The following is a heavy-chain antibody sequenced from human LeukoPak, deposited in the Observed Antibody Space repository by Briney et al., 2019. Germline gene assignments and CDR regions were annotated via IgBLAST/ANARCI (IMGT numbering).Heavy chain of an antibody. D-gene: IGHD3-22*01. CDR1: GFTFSGSA. Sequence: GGSLRLSCAASGFTFSGSAMHWVRQASGKGLEWVGRIRSKANSYATAYAASVKGRFTISRDDSKNTAYLQMNSLKTEDTAVYYCTRQEDSSGYLVYYYYYMDVWGKGTTVTVSS. CDR3: TRQEDSSGYLVYYYYYMDV. J-gene: IGHJ6*03. V-gene: IGHV3-73*01. CDR2: IRSKANSYAT.